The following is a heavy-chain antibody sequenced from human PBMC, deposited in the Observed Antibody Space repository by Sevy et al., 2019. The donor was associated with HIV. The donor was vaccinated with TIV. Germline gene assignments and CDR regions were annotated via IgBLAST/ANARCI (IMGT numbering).Heavy chain of an antibody. V-gene: IGHV3-49*03. CDR1: GFTFGDYA. CDR2: IRSKAYGGTT. CDR3: TREPAVAGSVVRFDP. D-gene: IGHD6-19*01. J-gene: IGHJ5*02. Sequence: GESLKISCTASGFTFGDYAMSWFRQAPGKGLEWVGFIRSKAYGGTTEYDASVKGRFTISRDDSKSIAYLQMNSLKTEDTAVYYCTREPAVAGSVVRFDPWGQGTLVTVSS.